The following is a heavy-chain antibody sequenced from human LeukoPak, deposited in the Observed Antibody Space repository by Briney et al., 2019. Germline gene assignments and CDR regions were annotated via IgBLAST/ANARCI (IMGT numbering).Heavy chain of an antibody. J-gene: IGHJ3*02. Sequence: GGSLRLSCAASGFTFSDYYMSWIRQAPGKGLEWVSYISSSGSTIYYADSVKGRFTISRDNAKNSLYLQMNSLRAEDTAVYYCARERNLYRQHAFDIWGQGTMVTVSS. V-gene: IGHV3-11*04. CDR2: ISSSGSTI. D-gene: IGHD1-14*01. CDR1: GFTFSDYY. CDR3: ARERNLYRQHAFDI.